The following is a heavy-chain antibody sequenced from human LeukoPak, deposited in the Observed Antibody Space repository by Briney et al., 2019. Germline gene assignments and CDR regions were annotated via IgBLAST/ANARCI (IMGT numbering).Heavy chain of an antibody. CDR1: GGSISSYY. CDR3: ARDGDYQGFFDY. J-gene: IGHJ4*02. D-gene: IGHD4-17*01. V-gene: IGHV4-59*01. Sequence: SETLSLTCTVSGGSISSYYWSWIRRPPGKGLEWIGYIYYSGSTNYNPSLKSRVTISVDTSKNQFSLKLSSVTAADTAVYYCARDGDYQGFFDYWGQGTLVTASS. CDR2: IYYSGST.